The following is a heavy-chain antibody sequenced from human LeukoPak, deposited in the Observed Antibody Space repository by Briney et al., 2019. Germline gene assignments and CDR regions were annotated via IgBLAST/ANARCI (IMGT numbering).Heavy chain of an antibody. Sequence: GESLKISCKGSGYSFTSYWIGWVRQMPGKGLEWMGIIYPGDSETRYSPSFQGQVTISADKSTNTAYLQWSSLKASDTAMYYCARHSYYYDNSGYYSSAEYFQLWGQGTLVTVSS. J-gene: IGHJ1*01. CDR2: IYPGDSET. D-gene: IGHD3-22*01. CDR1: GYSFTSYW. V-gene: IGHV5-51*01. CDR3: ARHSYYYDNSGYYSSAEYFQL.